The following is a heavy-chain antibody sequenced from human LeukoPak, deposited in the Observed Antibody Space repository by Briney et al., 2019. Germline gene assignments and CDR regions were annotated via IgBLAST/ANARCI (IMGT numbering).Heavy chain of an antibody. CDR1: GVSLSTSGVG. CDR3: AHRGFGSSGSVFDY. Sequence: SGPTLVKPTQTLTLTCTFAGVSLSTSGVGVGWIRQPPGKALEWLALIYWNDDKRYSPSLKSRLTITKDTSKNQVVLTMTNMDPVDTATYYCAHRGFGSSGSVFDYWGPGTLVTVSS. CDR2: IYWNDDK. J-gene: IGHJ4*02. D-gene: IGHD3-22*01. V-gene: IGHV2-5*01.